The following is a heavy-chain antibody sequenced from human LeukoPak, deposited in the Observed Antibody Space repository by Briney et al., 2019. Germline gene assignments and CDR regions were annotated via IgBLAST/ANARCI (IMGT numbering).Heavy chain of an antibody. V-gene: IGHV1-3*01. CDR2: INAGNGNT. CDR3: ARGDRITKKVDV. Sequence: ASVKVSCKASGYTFISYAMHWVRQAPGQRLEWMGWINAGNGNTKYSQKFQGRVTITRDTSASTAYMELSSLRSEDTAVYYCARGDRITKKVDVWGKGTTVTVSS. J-gene: IGHJ6*04. D-gene: IGHD3-10*01. CDR1: GYTFISYA.